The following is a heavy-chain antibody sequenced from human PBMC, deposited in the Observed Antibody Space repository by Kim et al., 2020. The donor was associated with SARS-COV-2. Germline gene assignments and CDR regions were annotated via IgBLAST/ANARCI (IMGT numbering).Heavy chain of an antibody. CDR1: GGSISSGDYY. D-gene: IGHD3-3*01. CDR2: MYYSGST. V-gene: IGHV4-30-4*01. J-gene: IGHJ6*03. CDR3: ARGGRFLEWLLGVNYYYYMDV. Sequence: SETLSLTCTVSGGSISSGDYYWSWIRQPPGKGLEWIGYMYYSGSTYYNPSLKSRVTISVDTSKNQFSLKLSSVTAADTAVYYCARGGRFLEWLLGVNYYYYMDVWGKGTTVTVSS.